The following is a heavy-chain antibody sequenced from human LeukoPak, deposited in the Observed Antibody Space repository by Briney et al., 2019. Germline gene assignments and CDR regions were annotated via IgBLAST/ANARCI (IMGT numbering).Heavy chain of an antibody. CDR1: GGSISSSSDF. CDR3: ARRDGRLHGQIDY. Sequence: SGALSLTCTVSGGSISSSSDFGGWVRQPPGEGLEWIGSVYYSGNTYYHPSLKSRVTISVDTSKNQFSLKLSSVTATDTAVYYCARRDGRLHGQIDYWVQGTVVTVSS. J-gene: IGHJ4*02. CDR2: VYYSGNT. D-gene: IGHD5-18*01. V-gene: IGHV4-39*01.